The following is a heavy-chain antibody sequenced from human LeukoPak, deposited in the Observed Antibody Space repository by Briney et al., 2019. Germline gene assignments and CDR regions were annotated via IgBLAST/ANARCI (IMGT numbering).Heavy chain of an antibody. Sequence: SQTLSLTCVVSGDSISSGGYSWSWIRQPPGKGVEWIGYIFHTGSTIYNASLKSRVTISVDNSKNQFSLRLSSVTAADTAVYYCARELWFANAPGSWLDPWGQGILVTVSS. D-gene: IGHD3-10*01. J-gene: IGHJ5*02. CDR1: GDSISSGGYS. V-gene: IGHV4-30-2*01. CDR2: IFHTGST. CDR3: ARELWFANAPGSWLDP.